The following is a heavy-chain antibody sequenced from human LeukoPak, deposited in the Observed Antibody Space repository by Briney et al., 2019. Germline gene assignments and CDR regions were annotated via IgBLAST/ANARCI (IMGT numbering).Heavy chain of an antibody. Sequence: SVKVSCKASGGTFSSYTISWVRQAPGQGLEWMGRIIPILGIANYAQKFQGRVTITADESTSTAYMELSSLRSEDTAVYYCARDRLTTSYYYGMDVWGQGTTVTVSS. CDR2: IIPILGIA. CDR1: GGTFSSYT. D-gene: IGHD1-26*01. J-gene: IGHJ6*02. CDR3: ARDRLTTSYYYGMDV. V-gene: IGHV1-69*04.